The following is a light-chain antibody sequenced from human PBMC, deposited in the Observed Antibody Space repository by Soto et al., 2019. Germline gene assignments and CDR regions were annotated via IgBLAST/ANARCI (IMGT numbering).Light chain of an antibody. Sequence: DIVMTQSPLSLPVTPGEPASISCRSSQSLLHSNGYNYLDWYLQKPGQSPQLLIYLGSNRASGVPDRFSGSGSGTDFTLKISRVEAEDFGVYYCMQALQTPWTCGQGTKVEIK. CDR1: QSLLHSNGYNY. V-gene: IGKV2-28*01. J-gene: IGKJ1*01. CDR2: LGS. CDR3: MQALQTPWT.